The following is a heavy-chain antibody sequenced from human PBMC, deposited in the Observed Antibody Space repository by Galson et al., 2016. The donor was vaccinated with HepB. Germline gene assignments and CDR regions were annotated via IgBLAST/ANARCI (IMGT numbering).Heavy chain of an antibody. CDR1: GFTFNSYG. CDR3: ARSTRGYHD. Sequence: SLRLSCAASGFTFNSYGMSWVRQAPGKGLEWVSSISGGGGSTDYAGSVKGRLTISRDNSKNTLYLQMNSLRAEDTAVYYCARSTRGYHDWGQGTLVTVS. CDR2: ISGGGGST. D-gene: IGHD3-22*01. J-gene: IGHJ4*02. V-gene: IGHV3-23*01.